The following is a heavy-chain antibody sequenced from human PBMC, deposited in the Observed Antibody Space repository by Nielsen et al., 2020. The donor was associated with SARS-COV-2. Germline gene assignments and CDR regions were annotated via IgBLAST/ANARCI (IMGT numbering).Heavy chain of an antibody. D-gene: IGHD2-15*01. Sequence: GESLKISCKGSGYSFTSYWIGWVRQIPGKGLEWMGIIYPGDSDTRYSPSFQGQVTISADKSISTAYLQWSSLKASDTAMYYCARRGGYCSGGSCYSGPNWFDPWGQGTLVTVSS. CDR2: IYPGDSDT. CDR1: GYSFTSYW. J-gene: IGHJ5*02. CDR3: ARRGGYCSGGSCYSGPNWFDP. V-gene: IGHV5-51*01.